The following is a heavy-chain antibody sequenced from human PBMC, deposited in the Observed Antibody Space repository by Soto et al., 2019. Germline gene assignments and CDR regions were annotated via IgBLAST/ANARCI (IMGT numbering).Heavy chain of an antibody. CDR2: IYSGGST. V-gene: IGHV3-53*02. Sequence: EVQLVETGGGLIQPGGSLRLSCAASGFTVSSNYMSWVRQAPGKGLEWVSVIYSGGSTYYADSVKGRFTISRDNSKNTLYLQMNSLRAEDTAVYYCARTYDFWSGSPFDYWGQGTLVTVCS. J-gene: IGHJ4*02. CDR1: GFTVSSNY. D-gene: IGHD3-3*01. CDR3: ARTYDFWSGSPFDY.